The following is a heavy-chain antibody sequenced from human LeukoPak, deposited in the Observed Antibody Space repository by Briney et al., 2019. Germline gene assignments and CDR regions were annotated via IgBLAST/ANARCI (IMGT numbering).Heavy chain of an antibody. CDR1: GFTFSSYE. V-gene: IGHV3-48*03. D-gene: IGHD7-27*01. CDR2: ISSSGSTI. CDR3: ARDHWGEYSGGTTSPEGYIFDS. J-gene: IGHJ4*02. Sequence: PGGSLRLSCAASGFTFSSYEMNWVRQAPGKGLEWVSYISSSGSTIYYADSVKGRFTISRDNAKNSLYLQMNSLRAEDAALYYCARDHWGEYSGGTTSPEGYIFDSWGQGTLVIVSS.